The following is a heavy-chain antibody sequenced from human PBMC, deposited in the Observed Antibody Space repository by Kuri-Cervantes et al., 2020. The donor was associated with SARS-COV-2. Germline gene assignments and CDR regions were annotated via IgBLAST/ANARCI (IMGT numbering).Heavy chain of an antibody. CDR1: GYTFSDYY. J-gene: IGHJ6*02. CDR3: ATGMVRGLIQSYYYGMDV. V-gene: IGHV1-2*04. Sequence: ASVKVSCKASGYTFSDYYMYWVRQAPGQGLEWMGWINPNSGGTNYAQKFQGWVTMTRDTSISTAHMELSRLRSDDTAVYYCATGMVRGLIQSYYYGMDVWGQGTTVTVSS. CDR2: INPNSGGT. D-gene: IGHD3-10*01.